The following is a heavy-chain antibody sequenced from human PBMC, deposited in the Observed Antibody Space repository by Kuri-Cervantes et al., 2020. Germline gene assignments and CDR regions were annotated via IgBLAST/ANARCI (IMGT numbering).Heavy chain of an antibody. V-gene: IGHV4-34*01. CDR1: GGSFSGYY. CDR2: INHSGSI. J-gene: IGHJ4*02. CDR3: ARRKAAAGKGVDY. D-gene: IGHD6-13*01. Sequence: ESLKISCAVCGGSFSGYYWSWIRQPPGKGLEWIGEINHSGSINYNPSLKSRVTISVDTSKNQFSLKLSSVTAADTAVYYCARRKAAAGKGVDYWGQGTLVTVSS.